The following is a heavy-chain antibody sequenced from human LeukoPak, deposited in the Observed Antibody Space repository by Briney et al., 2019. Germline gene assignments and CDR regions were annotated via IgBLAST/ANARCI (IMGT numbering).Heavy chain of an antibody. V-gene: IGHV3-7*04. CDR1: GFTFSSYW. CDR2: IKQDGSEK. J-gene: IGHJ6*03. Sequence: PGGSLRLSCAASGFTFSSYWMSWVRQAPGKGLEWVANIKQDGSEKYYVDSAKGRFTISRDNAKNSLYLQMNSLRAEDTAVYYCARGSIAQVPLYYYYYYMDVWGKGTTVTVSS. D-gene: IGHD6-6*01. CDR3: ARGSIAQVPLYYYYYYMDV.